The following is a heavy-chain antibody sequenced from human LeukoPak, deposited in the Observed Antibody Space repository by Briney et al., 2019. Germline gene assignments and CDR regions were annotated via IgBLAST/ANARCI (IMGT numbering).Heavy chain of an antibody. D-gene: IGHD3-16*01. CDR1: GFTLSNFW. V-gene: IGHV3-74*01. Sequence: GGSLRLSCAASGFTLSNFWPHWVRQAPGKGLEWVSRITSDGSNINYADSVQGRFTISRDNAKNTLYLQMNSLRAEDTAVYYCARGGHSSFDYWGQGALVTVSS. J-gene: IGHJ4*02. CDR2: ITSDGSNI. CDR3: ARGGHSSFDY.